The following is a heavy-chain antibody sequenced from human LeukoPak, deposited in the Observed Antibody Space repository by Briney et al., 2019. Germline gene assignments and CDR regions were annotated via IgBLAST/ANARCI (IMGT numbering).Heavy chain of an antibody. CDR2: ISGSGGST. CDR1: GFTFSSYA. J-gene: IGHJ6*02. Sequence: GGSLRLSRAASGFTFSSYAMSWVRQAPGKGLEWVSAISGSGGSTYYADSVKGRFTISRDNSKNTLYLQMNSLRAEDTAVYYCAKDQEASYGMDVWGQGTTVTVSS. CDR3: AKDQEASYGMDV. V-gene: IGHV3-23*01.